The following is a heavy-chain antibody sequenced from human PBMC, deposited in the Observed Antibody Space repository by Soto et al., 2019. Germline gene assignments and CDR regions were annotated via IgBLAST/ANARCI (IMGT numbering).Heavy chain of an antibody. CDR2: ISGSGGST. Sequence: EVQLLESGGGLVQPGGSLRLSCAASGFTFSSYAMSWVRQAPGKGLXXVSAISGSGGSTYYADSVKGRFTISRDNSKXXXXXXXXXXXXXXXXXXXXXXXXXXXXXXVAAGNWGQGTLVTVSS. CDR3: XXXXXXXXXXVAAGN. CDR1: GFTFSSYA. V-gene: IGHV3-23*01. D-gene: IGHD2-15*01. J-gene: IGHJ4*02.